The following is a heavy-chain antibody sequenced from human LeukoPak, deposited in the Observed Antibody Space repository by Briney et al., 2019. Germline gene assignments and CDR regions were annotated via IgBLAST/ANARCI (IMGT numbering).Heavy chain of an antibody. CDR3: ARGGRSSGWYWKY. J-gene: IGHJ4*02. D-gene: IGHD6-19*01. Sequence: GESLKISCKGSGYSFSSYWIGWVRQMPGKGLDWMGIIYPADSDTRYSPSFQGQVTISADKSISTAYLQWSSLKASDTAMYYCARGGRSSGWYWKYWGQGTLVTVSS. CDR2: IYPADSDT. CDR1: GYSFSSYW. V-gene: IGHV5-51*01.